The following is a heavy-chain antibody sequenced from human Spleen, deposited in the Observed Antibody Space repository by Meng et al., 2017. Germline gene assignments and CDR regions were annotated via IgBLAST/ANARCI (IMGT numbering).Heavy chain of an antibody. V-gene: IGHV4-4*07. CDR3: ARSVNWFDP. Sequence: QGQLQESGPGLVRPSETLSLTCSVSGGAISLSYWSWIRQPAGEGLEWIGRIYSSGSTNYNPSLKIRLTMSVDTSKNQFSMSLSSVTAADTAVYYCARSVNWFDPWGQGTLVTVSS. D-gene: IGHD5/OR15-5a*01. CDR1: GGAISLSY. J-gene: IGHJ5*02. CDR2: IYSSGST.